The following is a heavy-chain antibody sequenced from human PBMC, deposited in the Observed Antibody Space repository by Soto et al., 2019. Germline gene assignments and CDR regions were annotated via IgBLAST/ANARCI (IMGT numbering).Heavy chain of an antibody. Sequence: SETLSLACTVSGGSISSYYWSWIRQPPGKGLEWIGYIYYSGSTNYNPSLKSRVTISVDTSKNQFSLKLSSVTAADTAVYYCARVGDRTYYYYYLDVWGKGTTVTVSS. CDR1: GGSISSYY. CDR3: ARVGDRTYYYYYLDV. J-gene: IGHJ6*03. V-gene: IGHV4-59*01. CDR2: IYYSGST. D-gene: IGHD2-21*02.